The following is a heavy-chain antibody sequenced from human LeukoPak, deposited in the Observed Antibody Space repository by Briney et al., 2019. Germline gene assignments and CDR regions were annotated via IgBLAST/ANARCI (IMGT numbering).Heavy chain of an antibody. CDR1: GFTFSSYA. D-gene: IGHD6-6*01. J-gene: IGHJ4*02. CDR2: INSDGSST. CDR3: ARGLSGYASSLGY. V-gene: IGHV3-74*01. Sequence: AGGSLRLSCAASGFTFSSYAMHWVRHAPGKGLVWVSRINSDGSSTSYADSVRGRFSISRDNAKNTLYLQMNSLRAEDTAVYYCARGLSGYASSLGYWGQGTLVTVSA.